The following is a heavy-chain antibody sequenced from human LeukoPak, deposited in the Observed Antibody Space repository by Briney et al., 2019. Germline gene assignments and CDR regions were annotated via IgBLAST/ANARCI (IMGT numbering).Heavy chain of an antibody. CDR1: GFTFSSYS. J-gene: IGHJ4*02. CDR3: ASRRNSGSYS. V-gene: IGHV3-53*04. D-gene: IGHD1-26*01. CDR2: IYSGGST. Sequence: GGSLRLSCAASGFTFSSYSMNWVRQAPGKGLEWVSVIYSGGSTYYADSVKGRFTISRHNSKNTLYLQMNSLRAEDTAVYYCASRRNSGSYSWGQGTLVTVSS.